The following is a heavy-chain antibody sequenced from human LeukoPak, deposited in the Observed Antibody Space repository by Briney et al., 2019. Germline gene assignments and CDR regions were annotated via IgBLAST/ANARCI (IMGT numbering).Heavy chain of an antibody. CDR2: IWYDGSKK. Sequence: GGSLRLSCAASGYTFSAYGMHWVRQAPGKGLEWVAAIWYDGSKKFYADSVEGRFTISRDDSKSTLYLQMNSLRVEDTAVYYCVRDPATRGYYYDYWGQGTLVIVSS. V-gene: IGHV3-33*01. J-gene: IGHJ4*02. CDR3: VRDPATRGYYYDY. D-gene: IGHD3-3*01. CDR1: GYTFSAYG.